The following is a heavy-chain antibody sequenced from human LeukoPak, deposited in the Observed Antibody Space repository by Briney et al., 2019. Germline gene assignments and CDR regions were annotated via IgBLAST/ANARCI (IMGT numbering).Heavy chain of an antibody. CDR1: GFTLSSYW. CDR3: ARDQFYYYDSSGYYYYFDY. Sequence: GGSLRLSCAASGFTLSSYWMHWVRQAPGKGLVWVSRINSDGSSTSYADSVKGRFTISRDNSKNTLYLQMNSLRAEDTAVYYCARDQFYYYDSSGYYYYFDYWGQGTLVTVSS. J-gene: IGHJ4*02. CDR2: INSDGSST. V-gene: IGHV3-74*01. D-gene: IGHD3-22*01.